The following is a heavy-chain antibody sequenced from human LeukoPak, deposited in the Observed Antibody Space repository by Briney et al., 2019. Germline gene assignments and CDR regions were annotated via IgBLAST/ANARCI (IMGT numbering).Heavy chain of an antibody. V-gene: IGHV1-69*13. CDR3: ASGRDGLDMRTDY. J-gene: IGHJ4*02. D-gene: IGHD5-24*01. CDR1: GGTFSSYA. CDR2: IIPIFGTA. Sequence: SVKVSCKASGGTFSSYAISWVRQAPGQGLEWMGGIIPIFGTANYAQKFQGRVSITADESTSTAYMELSSLRSEDTAVYYCASGRDGLDMRTDYWGQGTLVTVSS.